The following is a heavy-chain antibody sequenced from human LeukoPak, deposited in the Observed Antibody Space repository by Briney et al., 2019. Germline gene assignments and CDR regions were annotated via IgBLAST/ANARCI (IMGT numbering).Heavy chain of an antibody. J-gene: IGHJ4*02. CDR2: ISWNSGSI. V-gene: IGHV3-9*01. CDR3: AKEKIRLGELSFPIFSY. CDR1: GFTFDDYA. D-gene: IGHD3-16*02. Sequence: GRSLRLSCAASGFTFDDYAMHWVRQAPGKGLEWVSGISWNSGSIGYADSVKGRFTISRDNAKNSLYLQMNSLRAEDTALYYCAKEKIRLGELSFPIFSYWGQGTLVTVSS.